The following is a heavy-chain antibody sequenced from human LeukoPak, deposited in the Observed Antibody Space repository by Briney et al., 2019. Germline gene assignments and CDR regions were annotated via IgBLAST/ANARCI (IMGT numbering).Heavy chain of an antibody. V-gene: IGHV4-38-2*01. CDR2: IYHSGST. CDR1: GYSITSVYY. D-gene: IGHD1-26*01. Sequence: SETLSLTCAVSGYSITSVYYWGWIRQPPGKGLEWIGSIYHSGSTYYNPSLKSRVTIAVDTSKNQFSLKLSSVTAADTAVYYCARHSVGATQYRLFDYWGQGTLVTVSS. J-gene: IGHJ4*02. CDR3: ARHSVGATQYRLFDY.